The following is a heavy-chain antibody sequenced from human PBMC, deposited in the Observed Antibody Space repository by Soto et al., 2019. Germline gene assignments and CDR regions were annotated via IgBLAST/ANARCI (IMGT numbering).Heavy chain of an antibody. CDR1: GFTLSSYS. D-gene: IGHD3-10*01. V-gene: IGHV3-21*01. CDR2: ISSSSSYI. CDR3: ARDPYYYGSGSYSNWFDP. J-gene: IGHJ5*02. Sequence: GGSLRLSCAASGFTLSSYSMNWVRQAPGKGLEWVSSISSSSSYIYYADSVKGRFTISRDNAKNSLYLQMNSLRAEDTAVYYCARDPYYYGSGSYSNWFDPWGQGTLVTVSS.